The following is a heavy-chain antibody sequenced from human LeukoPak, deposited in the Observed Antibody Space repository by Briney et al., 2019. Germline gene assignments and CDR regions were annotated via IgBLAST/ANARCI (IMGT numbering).Heavy chain of an antibody. CDR1: GASFSGYY. CDR2: INYSAST. D-gene: IGHD3-22*01. CDR3: ARDPYYDSGGSYHVDY. J-gene: IGHJ4*02. V-gene: IGHV4-34*01. Sequence: SETLSLTCAVYGASFSGYYWSWIRQPPGKGLEWIGDINYSASTNYNPSLKSRVTTSVDMSKNQFSLKLRSVTAADTAVYYCARDPYYDSGGSYHVDYWGQGTLVTVS.